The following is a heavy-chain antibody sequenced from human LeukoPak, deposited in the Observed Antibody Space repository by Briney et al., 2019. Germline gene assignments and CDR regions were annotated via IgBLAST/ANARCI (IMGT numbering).Heavy chain of an antibody. D-gene: IGHD3-10*01. CDR1: GFTFSSYW. Sequence: GGSLRLSCAASGFTFSSYWMSWVRQAPGKGLEWVANIKQDGSEKYYVDSVKGRFTISRDNSKNSLYLQMNSLRTEDTALYYCAKGHRSGSYLLDYWGQGTLVTVSS. V-gene: IGHV3-7*03. CDR2: IKQDGSEK. CDR3: AKGHRSGSYLLDY. J-gene: IGHJ4*02.